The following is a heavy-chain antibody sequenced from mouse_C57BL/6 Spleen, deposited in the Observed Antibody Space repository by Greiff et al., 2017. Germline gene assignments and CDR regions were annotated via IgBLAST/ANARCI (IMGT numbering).Heavy chain of an antibody. CDR2: IRNKANGYTT. V-gene: IGHV7-3*01. J-gene: IGHJ4*01. CDR1: GFTFTDYY. CDR3: ARLLRHYAMDY. D-gene: IGHD1-1*01. Sequence: EVKLVESGGGLVQPGGSLSLSCAASGFTFTDYYMSWVRQPPGKALEWLGFIRNKANGYTTEYSASVKGRVTISRDNSQSILYLQMNALSAEDSATYYCARLLRHYAMDYWGQGTSVTVSS.